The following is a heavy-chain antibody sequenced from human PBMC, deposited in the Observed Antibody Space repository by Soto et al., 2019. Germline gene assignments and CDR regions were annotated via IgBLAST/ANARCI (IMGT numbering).Heavy chain of an antibody. CDR1: GYTFTGYY. CDR2: INPNSGGT. V-gene: IGHV1-2*04. Sequence: ASVKVSCKASGYTFTGYYMHWVRQAPGQGLEWMGWINPNSGGTNYAQKFQGWVTMTRDTSISTAYMELSRLRSDDTAVYYCARELTYSSGWYGRYYGMDVWGQGTTVTVS. J-gene: IGHJ6*02. CDR3: ARELTYSSGWYGRYYGMDV. D-gene: IGHD6-19*01.